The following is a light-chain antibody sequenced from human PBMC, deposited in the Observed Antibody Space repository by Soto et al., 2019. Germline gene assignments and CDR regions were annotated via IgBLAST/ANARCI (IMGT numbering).Light chain of an antibody. CDR1: QSISSW. CDR2: DAS. V-gene: IGKV1-5*01. Sequence: DIQMTQSPSALSASVGDIVTITCRASQSISSWLAWYQQKPGKAPNLLIYDASSLESGVPSRFSGSGSGTESTLTISSLQPDDFATYYCQQYNSYSRTFGQGTKVDIK. J-gene: IGKJ1*01. CDR3: QQYNSYSRT.